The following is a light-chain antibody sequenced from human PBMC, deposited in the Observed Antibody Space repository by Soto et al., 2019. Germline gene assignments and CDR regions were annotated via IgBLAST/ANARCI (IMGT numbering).Light chain of an antibody. Sequence: EIVMTQSPATLSVSAGERATLSCRARQSVSSYLAWYQQKPGQAPRLLIYDASNRATGIPARFSGSGSGTDFTLTISSLEPEDFAVYYCQQRSNWPPITFGQGTRLEIK. CDR2: DAS. V-gene: IGKV3-11*01. J-gene: IGKJ5*01. CDR1: QSVSSY. CDR3: QQRSNWPPIT.